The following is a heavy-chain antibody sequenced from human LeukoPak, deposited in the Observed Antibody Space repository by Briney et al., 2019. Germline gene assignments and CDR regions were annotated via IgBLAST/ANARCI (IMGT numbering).Heavy chain of an antibody. CDR1: GFTFSSYG. CDR3: AKVQAWSHSNENWFDP. D-gene: IGHD1-1*01. J-gene: IGHJ5*02. Sequence: GGSLRLSCAASGFTFSSYGMHWVRQAPGKGLEWVAVISYDGSNKYYADSVKGGFTISRDNSKNTLYLQMNSLRAEDTAVYYCAKVQAWSHSNENWFDPWGQGTLVTVSS. V-gene: IGHV3-30*18. CDR2: ISYDGSNK.